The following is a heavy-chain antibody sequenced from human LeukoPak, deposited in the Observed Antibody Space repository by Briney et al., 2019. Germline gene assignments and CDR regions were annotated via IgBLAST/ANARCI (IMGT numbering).Heavy chain of an antibody. J-gene: IGHJ4*02. CDR2: ISSSSSYT. D-gene: IGHD6-13*01. CDR1: GFTFSDYY. V-gene: IGHV3-11*06. CDR3: ARGVAAAGTRARKTYYFDY. Sequence: GSLRLSCAASGFTFSDYYMSWIRQAPGKGLEWVSYISSSSSYTNYADSVKGRFTISRDNAKNSLYLQMNSLRAEDTAVYYCARGVAAAGTRARKTYYFDYWGQGTLVTVSS.